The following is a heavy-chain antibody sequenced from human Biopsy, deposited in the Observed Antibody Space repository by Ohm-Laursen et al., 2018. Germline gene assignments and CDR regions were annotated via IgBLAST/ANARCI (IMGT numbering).Heavy chain of an antibody. CDR2: ISYDGSGE. CDR1: GFTFTSYG. J-gene: IGHJ6*02. V-gene: IGHV3-30*18. D-gene: IGHD4-17*01. CDR3: AKDRWERNLHYGGGVDL. Sequence: SLRLSCSASGFTFTSYGMHWVRQAPGKGLEWVAVISYDGSGEYYADSLQGRFTVSRDNSKNTVVLQMNSLRPEDTALYYCAKDRWERNLHYGGGVDLWGQGTTVTVSS.